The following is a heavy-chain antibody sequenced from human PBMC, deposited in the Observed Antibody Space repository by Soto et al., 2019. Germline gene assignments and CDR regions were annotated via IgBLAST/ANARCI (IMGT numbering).Heavy chain of an antibody. CDR3: ARGLDYYGSDSYYYYYGMDV. V-gene: IGHV4-4*07. Sequence: SETLSLTCTVSGGSISSYYWSWIRQPAGKGLEWIGRIYTSGSTNYNPSLKSRVTMSVDTSKNQFSLKLSSVTAADTAVYYCARGLDYYGSDSYYYYYGMDVWGQGTKVTVSS. CDR2: IYTSGST. D-gene: IGHD3-10*01. J-gene: IGHJ6*02. CDR1: GGSISSYY.